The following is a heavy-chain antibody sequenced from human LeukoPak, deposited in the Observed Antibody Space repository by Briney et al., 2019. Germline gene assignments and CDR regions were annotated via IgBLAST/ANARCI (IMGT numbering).Heavy chain of an antibody. V-gene: IGHV3-15*01. J-gene: IGHJ4*02. CDR3: TAGYGTTDFYY. CDR2: IKNEPHGGTT. CDR1: GFTLSNAW. Sequence: GGSLRLSCAASGFTLSNAWMSWVRRAPGKGLEWVGRIKNEPHGGTTDFAAPVKGRFTISRDDSKNMVFLQMNSLKSEDTAVYYCTAGYGTTDFYYWGQGTLVTVSS. D-gene: IGHD5-18*01.